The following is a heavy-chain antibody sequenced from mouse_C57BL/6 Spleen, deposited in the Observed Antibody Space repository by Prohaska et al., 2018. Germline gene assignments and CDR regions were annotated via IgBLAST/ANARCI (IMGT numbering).Heavy chain of an antibody. J-gene: IGHJ4*01. V-gene: IGHV2-3*01. CDR2: IWGDGST. CDR3: AKKGYAMDY. Sequence: QEKGLEWLGVIWGDGSTNYHSALISRLSISKDNSKSKVFLKLNSLQTDETATYYCAKKGYAMDYWGQGTSVTVSS.